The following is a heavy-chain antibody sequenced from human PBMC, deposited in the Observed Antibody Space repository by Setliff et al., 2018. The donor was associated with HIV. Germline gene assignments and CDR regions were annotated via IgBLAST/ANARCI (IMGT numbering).Heavy chain of an antibody. D-gene: IGHD6-19*01. CDR2: IYSTGST. CDR3: ARGRTQWPNYNYFDP. V-gene: IGHV4-59*08. Sequence: TLSLTCTVSGASITSHYWSWIRQSPGRELEWIGYIYSTGSTNYNPSLQSRVSISMDASKSQFSLKLSSLTAADTAVYYCARGRTQWPNYNYFDPWGLGTLVTVSS. J-gene: IGHJ5*02. CDR1: GASITSHY.